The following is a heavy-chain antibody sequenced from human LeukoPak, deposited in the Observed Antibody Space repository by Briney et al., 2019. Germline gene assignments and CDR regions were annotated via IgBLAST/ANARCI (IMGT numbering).Heavy chain of an antibody. CDR3: AREINNWFDP. V-gene: IGHV3-21*01. CDR1: GFTFSSYS. Sequence: GSLRLSCSASGFTFSSYSMNLVRPAPGKGLEWVSSISSSSSYIYYADSVKGRFTISRDNAKNSLYLQMNSLRAEDTAVYYCAREINNWFDPWGQGTLVTVSS. J-gene: IGHJ5*02. CDR2: ISSSSSYI.